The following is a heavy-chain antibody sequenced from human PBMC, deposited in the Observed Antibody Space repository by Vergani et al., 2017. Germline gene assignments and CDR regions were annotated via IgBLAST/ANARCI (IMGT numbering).Heavy chain of an antibody. D-gene: IGHD2-2*01. Sequence: QVQLVESGGGVVQRGGSLRLSCATSGFTLSNYDMQWIRQGPGKGLEFVAFIQFDGSNQYYADSVKGRFTLSRDFSKNTLYLQMNSLRTDDTATYYCALAESSTSCINSVCITPETGSWFDPWGQGTLVTVSS. J-gene: IGHJ5*02. CDR3: ALAESSTSCINSVCITPETGSWFDP. CDR1: GFTLSNYD. V-gene: IGHV3-30*02. CDR2: IQFDGSNQ.